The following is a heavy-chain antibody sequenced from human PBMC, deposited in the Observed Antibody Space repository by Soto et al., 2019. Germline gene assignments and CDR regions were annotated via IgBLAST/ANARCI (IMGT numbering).Heavy chain of an antibody. J-gene: IGHJ6*02. CDR1: GGSFSGYY. CDR3: ARGVKGRSYYYYYYGMDV. V-gene: IGHV4-34*01. CDR2: INHSGST. Sequence: PSETLSLTCAVYGGSFSGYYWSWIRQPPGKGLEWIGEINHSGSTNYNPSLKSRVTISVDTSKNQFSLKLSSVTAADTAVYYCARGVKGRSYYYYYYGMDVWGQGTTVTVSS. D-gene: IGHD3-3*01.